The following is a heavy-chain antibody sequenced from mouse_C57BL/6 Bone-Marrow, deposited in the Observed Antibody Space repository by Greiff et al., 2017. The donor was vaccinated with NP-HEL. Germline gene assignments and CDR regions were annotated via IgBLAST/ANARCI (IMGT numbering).Heavy chain of an antibody. D-gene: IGHD1-1*01. CDR3: ARLGYYYGSSYWYFDV. V-gene: IGHV1-55*01. J-gene: IGHJ1*03. CDR2: IYPGSGST. Sequence: QVQLQQPGAELVKPGASVKMSCKASGYTFTSYWITWVKQRPGQGLEWIGDIYPGSGSTNYNEKFNSKATLTVDTSSSTAYMQLSSLTSEDSAVYYCARLGYYYGSSYWYFDVWGTGTTVTVSS. CDR1: GYTFTSYW.